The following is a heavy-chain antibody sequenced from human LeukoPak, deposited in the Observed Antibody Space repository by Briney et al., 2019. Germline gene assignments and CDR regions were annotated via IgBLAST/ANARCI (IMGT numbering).Heavy chain of an antibody. CDR1: GYSFRSYG. CDR2: ISGSSGNT. J-gene: IGHJ4*02. V-gene: IGHV1-18*04. D-gene: IGHD2-2*01. CDR3: ARPVNGYCSSTSCSEHFDY. Sequence: GASVKVSCKTSGYSFRSYGITWLRQAPGQGLEWMGWISGSSGNTKYAEKFQGRVTMTTDTSTSTAYMELRSLRSDDTAVYYCARPVNGYCSSTSCSEHFDYWGQGTLVTVSS.